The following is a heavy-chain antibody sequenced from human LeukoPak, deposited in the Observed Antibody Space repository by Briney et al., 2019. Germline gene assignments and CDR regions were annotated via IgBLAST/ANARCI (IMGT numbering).Heavy chain of an antibody. J-gene: IGHJ4*02. D-gene: IGHD1-26*01. CDR2: INKDGSEK. CDR1: GFTFSRYW. CDR3: ASLIVGATKAY. Sequence: GGSLRLSCAASGFTFSRYWMSWGRQAPGKGLEWVADINKDGSEKYYVDSVKGRFTISRDKAKKSLYLQMNSLRAEDTAVYYCASLIVGATKAYWGQGTLVTVSS. V-gene: IGHV3-7*01.